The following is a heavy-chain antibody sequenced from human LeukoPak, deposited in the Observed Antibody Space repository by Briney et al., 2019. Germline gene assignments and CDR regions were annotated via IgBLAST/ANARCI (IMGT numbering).Heavy chain of an antibody. CDR3: AKDPYSSSWYSPYFDY. J-gene: IGHJ4*02. V-gene: IGHV3-23*01. CDR1: GFTISSYA. CDR2: ISGSGGST. D-gene: IGHD6-13*01. Sequence: PGGSLRLSCAASGFTISSYAMSWVRQAPGKGLEWVSAISGSGGSTYYADSVKGRFTISRDNSKNTLYLQMNSLRAEDTAVYYCAKDPYSSSWYSPYFDYWGQGTLVTVSS.